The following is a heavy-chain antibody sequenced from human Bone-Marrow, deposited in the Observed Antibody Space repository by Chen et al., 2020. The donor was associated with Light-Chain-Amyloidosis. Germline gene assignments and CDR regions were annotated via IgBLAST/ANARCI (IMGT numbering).Heavy chain of an antibody. D-gene: IGHD3-10*01. J-gene: IGHJ4*02. Sequence: QVQLQQWGAGLLKPSETLFLTCAVYGGSFSGYYWSWIRQPPGKGLEWIGEINHSGSTNYNPSLKSRVTISVDTSKNQFSLKLSSVTAADTAVYYCARESRGWFGEPYYFDYWGQGTLVTVSS. CDR3: ARESRGWFGEPYYFDY. CDR1: GGSFSGYY. CDR2: INHSGST. V-gene: IGHV4-34*01.